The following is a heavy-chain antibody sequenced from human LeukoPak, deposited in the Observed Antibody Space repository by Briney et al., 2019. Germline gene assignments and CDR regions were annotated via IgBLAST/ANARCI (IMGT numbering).Heavy chain of an antibody. CDR1: GYTFTSYD. CDR2: MNPNGGNT. D-gene: IGHD1-1*01. J-gene: IGHJ6*03. V-gene: IGHV1-8*01. CDR3: ARVKLERRNYYYYMDV. Sequence: ASVKVSCKASGYTFTSYDINWVRQATGQGLGWMGWMNPNGGNTGYAQKFQGRVTMTRNTSISTAYMELSSLRSEDTAVYYCARVKLERRNYYYYMDVWGKGTTVTVSS.